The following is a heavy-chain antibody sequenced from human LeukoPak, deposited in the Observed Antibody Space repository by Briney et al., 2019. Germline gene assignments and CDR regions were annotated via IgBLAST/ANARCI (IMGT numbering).Heavy chain of an antibody. V-gene: IGHV4-34*01. CDR1: GGSFSVHY. CDR3: AKTPTALVRGGYYFDN. Sequence: SETLSLTCAVYGGSFSVHYCSWIRQPPGKGQEWIGEMNHIGSTDYNPSLKSRVTIAVDTSKNQFSLKLSSVTAADTAVYYCAKTPTALVRGGYYFDNWGRGTLVTASS. J-gene: IGHJ4*02. D-gene: IGHD6-6*01. CDR2: MNHIGST.